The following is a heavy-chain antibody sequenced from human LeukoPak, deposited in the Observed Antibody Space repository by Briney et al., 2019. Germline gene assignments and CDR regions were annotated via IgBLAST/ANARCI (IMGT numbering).Heavy chain of an antibody. CDR2: IYYSGST. CDR1: GGSITSSNYF. D-gene: IGHD2-2*01. V-gene: IGHV4-39*07. Sequence: SETLTLTCTVSGGSITSSNYFWGWIRQSPGKGLEWIGSIYYSGSTYYNPSLKSRVTISVETSKIQFSLKLSSVTAADSAVYYCARDSCSSTSCRRKFDNWGQGTLVTVSS. J-gene: IGHJ4*02. CDR3: ARDSCSSTSCRRKFDN.